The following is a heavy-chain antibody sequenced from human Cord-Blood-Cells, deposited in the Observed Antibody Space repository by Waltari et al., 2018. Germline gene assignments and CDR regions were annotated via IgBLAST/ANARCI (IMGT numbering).Heavy chain of an antibody. CDR1: GGSISRYY. D-gene: IGHD4-17*01. J-gene: IGHJ4*02. Sequence: QVQLQESGPGLVKPSETLSLTCTVSGGSISRYYWSWIRQPPGKGLGCIGYIYYSGRPNYNPSLKSRVTISLDTSKNQFSLKLSSVTAADTAVYYCAIQVPSYGDYDYWGQGTLVTVSS. V-gene: IGHV4-59*01. CDR3: AIQVPSYGDYDY. CDR2: IYYSGRP.